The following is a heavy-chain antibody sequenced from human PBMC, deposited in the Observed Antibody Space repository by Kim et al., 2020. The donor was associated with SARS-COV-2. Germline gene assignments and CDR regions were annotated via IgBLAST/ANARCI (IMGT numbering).Heavy chain of an antibody. CDR2: VSGDDSGT. CDR1: GFTLSGYG. Sequence: GGSLRLSCAASGFTLSGYGMHWVRQAPGKGLEWVSRVSGDDSGTVYADSVKGRFNISRDNAKNMLYLQLNSLRADDAAVYLCVRSGAAFDYRGQGTLV. J-gene: IGHJ4*02. CDR3: VRSGAAFDY. D-gene: IGHD1-26*01. V-gene: IGHV3-74*01.